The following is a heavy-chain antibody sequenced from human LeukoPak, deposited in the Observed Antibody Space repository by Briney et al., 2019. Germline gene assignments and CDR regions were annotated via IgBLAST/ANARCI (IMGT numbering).Heavy chain of an antibody. CDR3: ARIAPDYGSGSHLDY. CDR2: IDWDDDK. V-gene: IGHV2-70*11. D-gene: IGHD3-10*01. CDR1: GFSLSTSGMC. J-gene: IGHJ4*02. Sequence: ESGPTLVXPTQTLTLTCTFSGFSLSTSGMCVSWIRQPPGKALEWLARIDWDDDKYYSTSLKTRLTISKDTSKNQVVLTMTNMDPVDTATYYCARIAPDYGSGSHLDYWGQGTLVTVSS.